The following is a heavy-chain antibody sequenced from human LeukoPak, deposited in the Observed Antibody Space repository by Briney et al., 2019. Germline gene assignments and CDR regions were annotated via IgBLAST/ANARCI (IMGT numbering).Heavy chain of an antibody. CDR3: ASRTTYYYDSSGFSDY. J-gene: IGHJ4*02. D-gene: IGHD3-22*01. CDR1: GLTFNTYA. CDR2: ISGSGGST. V-gene: IGHV3-23*01. Sequence: PGGSLRLSCAASGLTFNTYAMSWVRQAPGKGLEWVSAISGSGGSTYYADSVKGRFTISRDNSKNTLYLQMNSLRADDTAVYYCASRTTYYYDSSGFSDYWGQGTLVTVSS.